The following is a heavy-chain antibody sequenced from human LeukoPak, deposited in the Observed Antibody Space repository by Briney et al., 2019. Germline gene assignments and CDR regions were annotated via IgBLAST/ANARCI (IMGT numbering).Heavy chain of an antibody. CDR1: GFTFDDYA. Sequence: PGGSLRLSCAASGFTFDDYAMHWVRQAPGKGLEWVSGISWNSGSIGYADSVKGRFTISRDNSKDTLYLQMNSLRAEDTAVYYCAKAGLRGVTPPWYYGMDVWGQGTTVTVSS. CDR3: AKAGLRGVTPPWYYGMDV. J-gene: IGHJ6*02. V-gene: IGHV3-9*01. CDR2: ISWNSGSI. D-gene: IGHD4-17*01.